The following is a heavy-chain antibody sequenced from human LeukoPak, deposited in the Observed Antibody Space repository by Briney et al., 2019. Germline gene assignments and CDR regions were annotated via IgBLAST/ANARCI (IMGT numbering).Heavy chain of an antibody. CDR1: GYTFTSYG. CDR3: ARAWGSPDYYYYYMDV. V-gene: IGHV1-18*01. Sequence: GASVKVSCKASGYTFTSYGISWGRQAPGQGLEWMGWISAYNGNTNYAQKLQGRVTMTTDTSTSTAYMELGSLRSDDTAVYYCARAWGSPDYYYYYMDVWGKGTTVTVSS. D-gene: IGHD3-16*01. CDR2: ISAYNGNT. J-gene: IGHJ6*03.